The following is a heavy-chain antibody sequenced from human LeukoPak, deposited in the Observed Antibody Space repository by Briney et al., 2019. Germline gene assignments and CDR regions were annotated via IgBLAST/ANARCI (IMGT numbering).Heavy chain of an antibody. Sequence: GGSLRLSCAASGFTFSSHGMIWAPQPPGRGLGWDSGISASGGRTFSAASVTGRFTISRDNSKNTPYLQMNSLRAEDTAVYYCAKDRGKQQLAPSDYWGQGTLVTVSS. V-gene: IGHV3-23*01. D-gene: IGHD6-13*01. CDR2: ISASGGRT. CDR3: AKDRGKQQLAPSDY. CDR1: GFTFSSHG. J-gene: IGHJ4*02.